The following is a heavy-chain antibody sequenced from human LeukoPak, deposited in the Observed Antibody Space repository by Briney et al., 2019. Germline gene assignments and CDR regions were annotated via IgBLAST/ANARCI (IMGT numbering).Heavy chain of an antibody. CDR1: GGSISSYY. V-gene: IGHV4-59*01. CDR2: IYYSGST. D-gene: IGHD3-22*01. J-gene: IGHJ4*02. Sequence: PSETLSVTCTVSGGSISSYYWSWIRQPPGKGLEWIGNIYYSGSTNYNPSLKSRVTISVDTSKNQFSLKLSSVTAADTAVYYCASGSGYNDYWGQGALVTVSS. CDR3: ASGSGYNDY.